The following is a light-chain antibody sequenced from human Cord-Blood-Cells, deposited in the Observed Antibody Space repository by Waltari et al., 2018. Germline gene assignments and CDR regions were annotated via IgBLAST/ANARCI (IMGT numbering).Light chain of an antibody. CDR2: EVS. V-gene: IGLV2-18*02. Sequence: QSALTQPPSVSGSPGQSVTISCTGTSSDVGSYNRVSWYQQPPGTAPKLMIYEVSNRHSGVPGRLCGSKSGNTAFLTSSGLQAEDEADYYCSSYTSSSTVVLGGGTKLTVL. CDR1: SSDVGSYNR. J-gene: IGLJ2*01. CDR3: SSYTSSSTVV.